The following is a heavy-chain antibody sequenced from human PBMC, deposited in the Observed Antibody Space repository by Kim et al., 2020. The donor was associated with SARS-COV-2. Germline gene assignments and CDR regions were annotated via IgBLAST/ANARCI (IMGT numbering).Heavy chain of an antibody. J-gene: IGHJ4*02. V-gene: IGHV3-23*01. D-gene: IGHD2-21*02. Sequence: DSVKGRFTISRDNSKNTLYLQMNSLRAEDTAVYYCAKELVVVTAIPFDYWGQGTLVTVSS. CDR3: AKELVVVTAIPFDY.